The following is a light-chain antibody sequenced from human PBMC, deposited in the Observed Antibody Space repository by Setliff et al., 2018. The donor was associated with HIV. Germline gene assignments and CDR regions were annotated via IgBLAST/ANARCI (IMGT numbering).Light chain of an antibody. CDR2: EVR. CDR3: SSYAITNTLP. V-gene: IGLV2-14*01. Sequence: QSVLAQPASVSGSPGQSITISCTGTSSDVGGYSYVSWYQQHPGKAPKLIIYEVRNRPSGVSDRFSGSKSGNTASLTISGLQADDEADYYCSSYAITNTLPFGTGTKVTVL. J-gene: IGLJ1*01. CDR1: SSDVGGYSY.